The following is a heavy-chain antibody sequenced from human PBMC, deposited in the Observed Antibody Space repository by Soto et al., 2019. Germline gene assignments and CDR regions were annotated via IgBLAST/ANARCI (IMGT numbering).Heavy chain of an antibody. Sequence: ASLKVSCKASGYTFTGYYMHWVRQAPGQRLEWMGWINAGNGNTKYSQKSQGRVTITRDTSASTAYMELSSLRSEDTAVYYCARGLNGYLHYFDYWGQGTPVTVLL. CDR1: GYTFTGYY. D-gene: IGHD5-18*01. CDR3: ARGLNGYLHYFDY. V-gene: IGHV1-3*01. J-gene: IGHJ4*02. CDR2: INAGNGNT.